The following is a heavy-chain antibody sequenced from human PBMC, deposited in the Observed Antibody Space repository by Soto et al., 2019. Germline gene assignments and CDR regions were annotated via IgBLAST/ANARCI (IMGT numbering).Heavy chain of an antibody. D-gene: IGHD2-2*01. CDR3: ASHYCSSTSCYRWFDP. CDR1: GGTFSSYA. Sequence: QVQLVQSGAEVKKPGSSVKVSCKASGGTFSSYAISWVRQAPGQGLEWMGGIIPIFGTANYAQKFQVRVTITADESTSKAYMELSSLRSEDTAVYYCASHYCSSTSCYRWFDPWGQGTLVTVSS. J-gene: IGHJ5*02. CDR2: IIPIFGTA. V-gene: IGHV1-69*01.